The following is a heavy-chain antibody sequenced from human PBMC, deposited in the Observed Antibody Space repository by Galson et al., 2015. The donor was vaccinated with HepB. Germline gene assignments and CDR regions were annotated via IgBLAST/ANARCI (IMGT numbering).Heavy chain of an antibody. CDR3: TRRIRYCSGGSCYSPYAFDI. CDR1: GFTFSGSA. CDR2: IRSKANSYAT. D-gene: IGHD2-15*01. V-gene: IGHV3-73*01. Sequence: SLRLSCAASGFTFSGSAMHWVRQASGKGLEWVGRIRSKANSYATAYAASVKGRFTISRDDSKNTAYLQMNSLKTEDTAVYYCTRRIRYCSGGSCYSPYAFDIWGQGTMVTVSS. J-gene: IGHJ3*02.